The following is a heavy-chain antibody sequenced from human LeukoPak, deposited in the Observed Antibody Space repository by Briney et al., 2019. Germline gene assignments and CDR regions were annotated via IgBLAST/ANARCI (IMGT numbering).Heavy chain of an antibody. Sequence: SETLSLTCTVSGGSISSSSYYWGWIRQPPGKGLEWIGSIYYSGSTYYNPSLKSRVTISVDTSKNQFSLKLSSVTAADTAVYYCAIAGYYGSGSWYYLDYWGQGTLVTVSS. CDR3: AIAGYYGSGSWYYLDY. J-gene: IGHJ4*02. CDR1: GGSISSSSYY. V-gene: IGHV4-39*01. D-gene: IGHD3-10*01. CDR2: IYYSGST.